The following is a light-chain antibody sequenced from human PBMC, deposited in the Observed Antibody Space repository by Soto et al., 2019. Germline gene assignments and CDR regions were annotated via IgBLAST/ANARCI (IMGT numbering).Light chain of an antibody. CDR1: QTITTY. V-gene: IGKV1-39*01. Sequence: DVRMTQSPSSLSASVGDTITITCRASQTITTYLNWFQQKPGESSRLLIYGASTLHDGVPSTFSGGGSGTDFTLTISGLQPEDFATYLCQQTYSDNSFGGGTRV. J-gene: IGKJ4*01. CDR3: QQTYSDNS. CDR2: GAS.